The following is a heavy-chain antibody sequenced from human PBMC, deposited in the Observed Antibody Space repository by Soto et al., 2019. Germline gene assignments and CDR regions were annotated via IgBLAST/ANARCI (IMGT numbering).Heavy chain of an antibody. CDR3: AREYDSSGYFTENDAFDI. CDR1: GFTFSSYW. Sequence: WGSLRLSCAASGFTFSSYWMSWVRQAPGKGLEWVANIKQDGSEKYYVDSVKGRFTISRDNAKNSLYLQMNSLRAEDTAVYYCAREYDSSGYFTENDAFDIWGQGTMVTVSS. D-gene: IGHD3-22*01. J-gene: IGHJ3*02. V-gene: IGHV3-7*03. CDR2: IKQDGSEK.